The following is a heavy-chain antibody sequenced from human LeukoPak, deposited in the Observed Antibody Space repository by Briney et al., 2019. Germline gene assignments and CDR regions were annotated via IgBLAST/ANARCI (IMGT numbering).Heavy chain of an antibody. J-gene: IGHJ5*02. V-gene: IGHV1-2*04. CDR2: INPNSGGT. CDR1: GYTFTSYG. CDR3: ARGGRYDDP. Sequence: ASVKVSCKASGYTFTSYGISWVRQAPGQGLEWMGWINPNSGGTNYAQKFQGWVTMTRDTSISTAYMELSRLRSDDTAVYYCARGGRYDDPWGQGTLVTVSS. D-gene: IGHD6-19*01.